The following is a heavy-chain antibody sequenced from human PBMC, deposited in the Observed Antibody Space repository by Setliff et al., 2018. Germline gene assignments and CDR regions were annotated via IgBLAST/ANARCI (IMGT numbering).Heavy chain of an antibody. CDR1: GFTFSNAW. D-gene: IGHD2-21*02. CDR3: VRGGEGRDDSNSGS. CDR2: ISSTITST. Sequence: GGSLRLSCAASGFTFSNAWMSWVRQAPGKGLEWVSAISSTITSTYYADSVKGRFTISRDNSKNTLYLQMNSLRAEDTAVYYCVRGGEGRDDSNSGSWGQGTLVTVSS. J-gene: IGHJ5*02. V-gene: IGHV3-23*01.